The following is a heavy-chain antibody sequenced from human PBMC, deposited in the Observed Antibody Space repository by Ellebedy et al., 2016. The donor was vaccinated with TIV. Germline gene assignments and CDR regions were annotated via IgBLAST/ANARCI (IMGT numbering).Heavy chain of an antibody. Sequence: GGSLRLXXAASGFTFSDYYMSWIRQAPGKGLEWVSYISSSSSYTNYADSVKGRFTISRDNAKNSLYLQMNSLRAEDTAVYYCARWGEVVVVTAPYYYGMDVWGQGTTVTVSS. CDR2: ISSSSSYT. V-gene: IGHV3-11*03. J-gene: IGHJ6*02. CDR3: ARWGEVVVVTAPYYYGMDV. D-gene: IGHD2-21*02. CDR1: GFTFSDYY.